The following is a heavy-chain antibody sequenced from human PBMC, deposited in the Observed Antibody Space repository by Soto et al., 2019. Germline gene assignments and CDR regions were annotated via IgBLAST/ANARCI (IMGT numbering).Heavy chain of an antibody. V-gene: IGHV3-33*01. CDR3: ATVYNYYGSAF. CDR1: GLTFSNYG. D-gene: IGHD3-10*01. CDR2: IWYDGVTK. J-gene: IGHJ4*02. Sequence: QEQLVESGGGVVQPGTSMRLSCAASGLTFSNYGMHWVRQAPGKGLEWVAVIWYDGVTKFYAESVQGRFSISRDNSKNTLYLQMNSLRAEDTAVYFCATVYNYYGSAFWGQGTLVTVSP.